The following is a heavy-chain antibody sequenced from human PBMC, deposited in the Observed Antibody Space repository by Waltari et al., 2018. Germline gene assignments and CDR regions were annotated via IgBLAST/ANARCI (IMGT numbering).Heavy chain of an antibody. CDR1: GYSISSGYY. CDR3: ARSVVLGYYYYYYYMDV. J-gene: IGHJ6*03. V-gene: IGHV4-38-2*01. Sequence: QVQLQESGPGLVKPSETLSLTCAVSGYSISSGYYWGWIRQPPGKGLEWIGSIYHSGRTYYNPSLKSRVTISVDTSKNQFSLKLSSVTAADTAVYYCARSVVLGYYYYYYYMDVWGKGTTVTVSS. D-gene: IGHD2-8*02. CDR2: IYHSGRT.